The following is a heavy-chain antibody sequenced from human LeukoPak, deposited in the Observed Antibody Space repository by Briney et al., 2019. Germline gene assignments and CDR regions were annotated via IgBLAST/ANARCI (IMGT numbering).Heavy chain of an antibody. Sequence: ASVKVSCKAPGGTFSSYAISWVRQAPGQGLEWMGKILPMLGIVNYGQKFQGTVTISADKSTSTVHMELSSLRPEDTAVYYCARSRPQTIVFDYWGQGTLVTVSS. CDR3: ARSRPQTIVFDY. J-gene: IGHJ4*02. CDR2: ILPMLGIV. V-gene: IGHV1-69*04. CDR1: GGTFSSYA. D-gene: IGHD3-10*01.